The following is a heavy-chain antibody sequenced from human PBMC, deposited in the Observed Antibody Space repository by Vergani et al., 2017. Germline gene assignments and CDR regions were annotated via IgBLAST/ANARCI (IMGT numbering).Heavy chain of an antibody. J-gene: IGHJ3*02. CDR3: ARGTYYYDNSGYYQGDI. V-gene: IGHV1-46*03. CDR1: GNTFITYY. D-gene: IGHD3-22*01. Sequence: QVQLVQSAAEVKRPGASVKVSCTTSGNTFITYYTHWVRQAPGQGLEWMGIINPSGGSTSYAQKFKGRVTMTRDTSTSTVYMELSSLRSEDTAVYYCARGTYYYDNSGYYQGDIWGQGTMVTVSS. CDR2: INPSGGST.